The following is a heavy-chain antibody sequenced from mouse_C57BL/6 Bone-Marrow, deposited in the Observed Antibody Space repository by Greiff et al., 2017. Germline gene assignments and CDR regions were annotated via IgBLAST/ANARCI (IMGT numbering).Heavy chain of an antibody. J-gene: IGHJ4*01. V-gene: IGHV1-7*01. D-gene: IGHD1-2*01. CDR1: GYTFTSYW. CDR3: HGSDWYDMDY. Sequence: QVQLKQSGAELAKPGASVKLSCKASGYTFTSYWMHWVKQRPGQGLEWIGYINPSSGYTKYNQKFKDKATLTADKSSSTAYMQLSSLTYEDSEVYYCHGSDWYDMDYWGQGTTVTVSS. CDR2: INPSSGYT.